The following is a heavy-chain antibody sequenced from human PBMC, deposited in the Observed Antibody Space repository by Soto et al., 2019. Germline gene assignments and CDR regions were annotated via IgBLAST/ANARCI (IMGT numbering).Heavy chain of an antibody. CDR2: ISSSSDYI. Sequence: PGGYLRLSCTASGFTFSSYSMNWVRQAPGKGLEWVSSISSSSDYIYYADSVKGRFTISRDNAKNSLYLQMNSLRVEDTAVYYCARDDSLQAYWGQGTRVTVSS. J-gene: IGHJ4*02. CDR1: GFTFSSYS. V-gene: IGHV3-21*01. CDR3: ARDDSLQAY. D-gene: IGHD2-21*01.